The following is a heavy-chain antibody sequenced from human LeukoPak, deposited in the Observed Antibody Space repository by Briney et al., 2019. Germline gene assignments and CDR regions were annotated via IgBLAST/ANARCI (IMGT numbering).Heavy chain of an antibody. V-gene: IGHV4-59*01. J-gene: IGHJ4*02. D-gene: IGHD3-3*01. CDR2: IYYSGST. Sequence: SETLSLTCTVSGGSISSYYWSWIRQPPGKGLEWIGYIYYSGSTNYNPSLKSRVIISVDTSKNQFSLKLSSVTAADTAVYYCARGIFGVVPKTFDYWGQGTLVTVSS. CDR1: GGSISSYY. CDR3: ARGIFGVVPKTFDY.